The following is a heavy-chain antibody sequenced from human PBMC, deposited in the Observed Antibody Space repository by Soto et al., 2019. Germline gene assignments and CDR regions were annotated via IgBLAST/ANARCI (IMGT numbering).Heavy chain of an antibody. CDR1: GGSISSGDYY. D-gene: IGHD1-26*01. Sequence: SETLSLTCTVSGGSISSGDYYWSWIRQPPGKGLEWIGYIYYSGSTYYNPSLKSRVTISVDTSKNQFSLKLSSVTAADTAVYYCARVFSGSYSDYWGQGTLVTVSS. V-gene: IGHV4-30-4*01. CDR2: IYYSGST. J-gene: IGHJ4*02. CDR3: ARVFSGSYSDY.